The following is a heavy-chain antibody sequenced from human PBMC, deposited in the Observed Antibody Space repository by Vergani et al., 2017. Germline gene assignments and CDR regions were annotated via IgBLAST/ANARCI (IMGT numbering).Heavy chain of an antibody. CDR1: GFTFSSYS. CDR3: ARDLFYYDSSGYYSGFFDY. V-gene: IGHV3-21*01. Sequence: EVQLVESGGGLVKPGGSLRLSCAASGFTFSSYSMNWVRQAPGKGLEWVSSISSSSSYIYYADLVKGRFTISRDNAKNSLYLQMNSLRAEDTAVYYCARDLFYYDSSGYYSGFFDYWGQGTLVTVSS. CDR2: ISSSSSYI. D-gene: IGHD3-22*01. J-gene: IGHJ4*02.